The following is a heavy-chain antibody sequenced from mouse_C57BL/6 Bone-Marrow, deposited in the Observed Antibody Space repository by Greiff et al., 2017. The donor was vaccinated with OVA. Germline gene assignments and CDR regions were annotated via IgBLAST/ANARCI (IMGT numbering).Heavy chain of an antibody. J-gene: IGHJ3*01. CDR3: ASTPYYYGSTWFAY. D-gene: IGHD1-1*01. CDR1: GYTFTDYY. Sequence: QVHVKQSGPELVKPGASVKISCKASGYTFTDYYINWVKQRPGQGLEWIGWIFPGSGSTYYNEKFKGKATLTVDKSSSTAYMLLSSLTSEDSAVYFCASTPYYYGSTWFAYWGQGTLVTVSA. CDR2: IFPGSGST. V-gene: IGHV1-75*01.